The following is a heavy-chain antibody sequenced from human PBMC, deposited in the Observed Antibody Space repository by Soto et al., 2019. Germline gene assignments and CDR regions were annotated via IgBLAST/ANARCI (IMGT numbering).Heavy chain of an antibody. CDR3: ARDLVGVNWFDP. CDR1: GGTFSSYA. J-gene: IGHJ5*02. Sequence: SVKVSCKASGGTFSSYAISWVRQAPGQGLEWMGGIIPIFGTANYAQKFQGRVTITADESTSTAYMELSSLRSEDAAVYYCARDLVGVNWFDPWGQGTLVTVSS. V-gene: IGHV1-69*13. D-gene: IGHD6-6*01. CDR2: IIPIFGTA.